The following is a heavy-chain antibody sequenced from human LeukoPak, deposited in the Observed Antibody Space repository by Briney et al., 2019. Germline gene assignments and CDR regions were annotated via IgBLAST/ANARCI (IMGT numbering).Heavy chain of an antibody. CDR1: GFTFSSYA. CDR2: IYYSGST. J-gene: IGHJ4*02. V-gene: IGHV4-39*01. D-gene: IGHD3-3*01. Sequence: GSLRLSCAASGFTFSSYAMSWVRQPPGKGLEWIGSIYYSGSTYYNPSLKSRVTISVDTSKNQFSLKLSSVTAADTAVYYCARHSYDFWSGYYNDYFDYWGQGTLVTVSS. CDR3: ARHSYDFWSGYYNDYFDY.